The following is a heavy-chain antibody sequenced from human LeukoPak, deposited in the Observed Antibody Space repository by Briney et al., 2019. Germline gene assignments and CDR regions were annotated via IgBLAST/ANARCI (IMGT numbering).Heavy chain of an antibody. CDR3: ARVYLERLTAGYFDH. CDR2: ISSSSSYI. J-gene: IGHJ4*02. V-gene: IGHV3-21*01. CDR1: GFTFSSYS. Sequence: GGSLRLSCAASGFTFSSYSMNWVRQAPGKGLEWVSSISSSSSYIYYADSAKGRFTISRDNSKSTLYLQMNSLRDDDSAAYFCARVYLERLTAGYFDHWGQGTQVTVSP. D-gene: IGHD2-8*01.